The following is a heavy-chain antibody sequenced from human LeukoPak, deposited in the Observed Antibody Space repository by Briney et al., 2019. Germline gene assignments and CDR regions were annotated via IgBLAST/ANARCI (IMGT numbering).Heavy chain of an antibody. Sequence: ASVTVSCKASGYTFTGYYMHWVRQAPGQGLEWMGWINPNSGGTNYAQKFQGRVTMTRDTSISTAYMGLSRLRSDDAAVYYCARSSKPDYWGQGTLVTVSS. CDR1: GYTFTGYY. V-gene: IGHV1-2*02. CDR2: INPNSGGT. CDR3: ARSSKPDY. J-gene: IGHJ4*02. D-gene: IGHD2-2*01.